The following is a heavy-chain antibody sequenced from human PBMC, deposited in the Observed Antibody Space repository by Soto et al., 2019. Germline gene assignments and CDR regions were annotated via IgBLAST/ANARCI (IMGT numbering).Heavy chain of an antibody. J-gene: IGHJ4*02. CDR3: ARDVGPITIFGEALSGYFYF. CDR1: GFSFGTYW. CDR2: IKQDGSER. Sequence: EVQLVESGGGLVQPGGSLRLSCAVSGFSFGTYWMSWVRQAPGKGLEWLASIKQDGSERYYLDSVKGRFTISRDNAKDSLSLQMNSLRGEDTAFYYCARDVGPITIFGEALSGYFYFWGQGPLVTVSA. D-gene: IGHD3-3*01. V-gene: IGHV3-7*03.